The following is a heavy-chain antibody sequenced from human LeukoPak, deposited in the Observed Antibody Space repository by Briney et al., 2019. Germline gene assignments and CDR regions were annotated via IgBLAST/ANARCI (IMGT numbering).Heavy chain of an antibody. V-gene: IGHV3-30*03. CDR3: ARGKDHDFWNPFDH. CDR2: ISSDGNNK. Sequence: PGRSLRLSCAASRFPFTIYGMHWVRQAPGKGLEWVAVISSDGNNKYYADSVKGRFTISRDNSKNTLYLQMNSLRAEDTAAYYCARGKDHDFWNPFDHWGQGTLVTVSS. J-gene: IGHJ4*02. D-gene: IGHD3-3*01. CDR1: RFPFTIYG.